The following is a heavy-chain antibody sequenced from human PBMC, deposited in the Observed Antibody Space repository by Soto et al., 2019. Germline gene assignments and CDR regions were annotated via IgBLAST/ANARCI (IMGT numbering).Heavy chain of an antibody. J-gene: IGHJ6*04. CDR1: GGSIGSSNW. V-gene: IGHV4-4*02. CDR2: INHSGST. Sequence: SETLSLTCAVPGGSIGSSNWWSWFRQPPGKGLEWIGEINHSGSTNYNPSLKSRVTISVDTSKNQFSLKLSSVTAADTAVYYCASGGFGYGDCRQYYYGMDVWGKGTTVTVSS. CDR3: ASGGFGYGDCRQYYYGMDV. D-gene: IGHD4-17*01.